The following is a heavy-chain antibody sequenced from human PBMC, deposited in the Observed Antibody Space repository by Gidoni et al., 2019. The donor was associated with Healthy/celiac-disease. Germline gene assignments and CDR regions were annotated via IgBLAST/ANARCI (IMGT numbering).Heavy chain of an antibody. CDR2: ISYDGSNK. CDR3: AKWKHGDHPYFDY. V-gene: IGHV3-30*18. Sequence: QVQLVESGGGVVQPGRSLSLSCAASGFTSSSYGIHWVRQAPGKGLEWVAVISYDGSNKYYADSVKGRFTISRDNSKNTLYLQMNSLRAEDTAVYYCAKWKHGDHPYFDYWGQGTLVTVSS. J-gene: IGHJ4*02. CDR1: GFTSSSYG. D-gene: IGHD4-17*01.